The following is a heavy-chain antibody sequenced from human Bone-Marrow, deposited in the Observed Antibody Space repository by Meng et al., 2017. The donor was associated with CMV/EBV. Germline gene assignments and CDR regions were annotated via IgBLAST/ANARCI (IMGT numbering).Heavy chain of an antibody. CDR3: ARRRRDYDFWSGPWNPVDS. J-gene: IGHJ4*02. CDR2: ISPVASDT. V-gene: IGHV5-51*01. Sequence: GESLKISCKGSGYCCTSYWSGWVRQMPGKGLEWMGIISPVASDTRYRPSFQGPVTISADKSITTAYLQWSSLKASDTAMYYCARRRRDYDFWSGPWNPVDSWGQETLVTVSS. CDR1: GYCCTSYW. D-gene: IGHD3-3*01.